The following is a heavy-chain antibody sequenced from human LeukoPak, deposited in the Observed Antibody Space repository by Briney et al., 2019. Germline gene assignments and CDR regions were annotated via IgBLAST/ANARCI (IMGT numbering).Heavy chain of an antibody. Sequence: SETLSLTCTVSGGSISSSSYYWGWIRQPPGKGLEWIGSIYYSGDTYYNPSLKSRRVTISVDTSKNQFSLRLSSVTAADTAVYYCARHQWHYYYYMGVWGQASTVTVSS. CDR3: ARHQWHYYYYMGV. V-gene: IGHV4-39*01. CDR2: IYYSGDT. J-gene: IGHJ6*03. D-gene: IGHD6-19*01. CDR1: GGSISSSSYY.